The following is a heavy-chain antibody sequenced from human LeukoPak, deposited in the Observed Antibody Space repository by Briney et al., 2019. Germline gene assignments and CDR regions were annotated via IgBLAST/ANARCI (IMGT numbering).Heavy chain of an antibody. CDR2: IYYSGST. D-gene: IGHD5-12*01. J-gene: IGHJ4*02. V-gene: IGHV4-39*01. CDR3: ARPLRGYDYRGYDY. Sequence: SETLSLTCTVSGGSISSSSYYWGWIRQPPGKGLEWIGSIYYSGSTYYNPSLKSRVTISVDTSKNQFSLKLSSVTAADTAVYYCARPLRGYDYRGYDYWGQGTLVTVSS. CDR1: GGSISSSSYY.